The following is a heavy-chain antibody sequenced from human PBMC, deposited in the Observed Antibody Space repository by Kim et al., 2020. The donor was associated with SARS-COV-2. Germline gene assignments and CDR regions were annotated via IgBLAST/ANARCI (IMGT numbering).Heavy chain of an antibody. V-gene: IGHV4-4*02. CDR1: GGSISSSNW. CDR2: IYHSGST. CDR3: ARVRCSSTSCPEGPNWFDP. Sequence: SETLSLTCAVSGGSISSSNWWSWVRQPPGKGLEWIGEIYHSGSTNYNPSLKSRVTISVDKSKNQFSLKLSSVTAADTAVYYCARVRCSSTSCPEGPNWFDPWGQGTLVTVSS. J-gene: IGHJ5*02. D-gene: IGHD2-2*01.